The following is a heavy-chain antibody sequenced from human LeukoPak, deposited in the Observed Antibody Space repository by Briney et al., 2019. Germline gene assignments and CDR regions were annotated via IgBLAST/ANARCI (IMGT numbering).Heavy chain of an antibody. D-gene: IGHD2-2*01. CDR3: AKYCSTTSCYYLDY. Sequence: PSETLSLTCTVSGYSISSGYYWGWIRQPPGKGLEWIGSIYHSGSTYYNPSLKSRVTISVDTSKNQFSLKLNSVTAADTAVYYCAKYCSTTSCYYLDYWGQGILVTVSS. CDR2: IYHSGST. CDR1: GYSISSGYY. J-gene: IGHJ4*02. V-gene: IGHV4-38-2*02.